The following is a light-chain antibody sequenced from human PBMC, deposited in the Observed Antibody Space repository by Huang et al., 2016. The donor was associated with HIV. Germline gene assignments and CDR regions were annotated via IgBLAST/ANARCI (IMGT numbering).Light chain of an antibody. Sequence: EIVMTQSPAILSVSPGERATLSCRASQRVSRNLAWYQQKPGQAPRLLLYGASTRATGIPARFSGSGSGTEFTLTISSLQSEDFAVYYCQQYNNWPPLTFGGGTKVEIK. J-gene: IGKJ4*01. CDR1: QRVSRN. V-gene: IGKV3-15*01. CDR3: QQYNNWPPLT. CDR2: GAS.